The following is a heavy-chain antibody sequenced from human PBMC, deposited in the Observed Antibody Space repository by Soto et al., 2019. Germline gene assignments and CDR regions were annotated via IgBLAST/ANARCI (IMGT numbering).Heavy chain of an antibody. CDR3: ARVVPGAEAWFGP. V-gene: IGHV1-18*01. D-gene: IGHD2-2*01. CDR1: GYTFSNYG. Sequence: QVQLVQSGGEVKRPGASVKVSCKTSGYTFSNYGITWVRQAPGQPLEWLGWISLYSDGTNYAQKFQGRVSMTTDTSTTKAYMELRSLRSDDNAVYYGARVVPGAEAWFGPWGQGTLVTVSS. J-gene: IGHJ5*02. CDR2: ISLYSDGT.